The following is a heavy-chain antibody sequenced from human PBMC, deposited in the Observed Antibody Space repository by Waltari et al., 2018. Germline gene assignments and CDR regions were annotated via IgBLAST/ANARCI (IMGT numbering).Heavy chain of an antibody. Sequence: QVQLQESGPGLVKPSQTLSLTCNVSGGSITSGSYYWSWIRQPAGKPLEWIGRIYTGGDTNYNPSLKSRVTISLDTSKNHFSLNLRSATAADTAVYYCTRDAYYYDSRGSDNWGQGTLITVSS. J-gene: IGHJ4*02. CDR2: IYTGGDT. CDR3: TRDAYYYDSRGSDN. D-gene: IGHD3-22*01. CDR1: GGSITSGSYY. V-gene: IGHV4-61*02.